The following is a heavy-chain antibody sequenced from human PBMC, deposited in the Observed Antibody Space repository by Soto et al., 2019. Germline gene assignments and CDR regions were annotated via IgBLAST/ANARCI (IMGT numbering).Heavy chain of an antibody. CDR2: MNPNSGNT. Sequence: QVQLVQSGAEVKKPGASVKVSCKASGYTFTSYDINWVRQATGQGLEWMGWMNPNSGNTGYAQKFQGRVTMTRNTSIRTAYMELSSLRSEDTAVYYCARSVAIVLVPAAIHDAFDIWGQGTMVTVSS. V-gene: IGHV1-8*01. CDR3: ARSVAIVLVPAAIHDAFDI. CDR1: GYTFTSYD. D-gene: IGHD2-2*02. J-gene: IGHJ3*02.